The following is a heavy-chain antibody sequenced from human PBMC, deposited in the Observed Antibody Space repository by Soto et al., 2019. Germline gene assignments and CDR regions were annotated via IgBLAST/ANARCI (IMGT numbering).Heavy chain of an antibody. CDR2: IYYSGST. CDR1: GGSISNGGYY. J-gene: IGHJ6*02. D-gene: IGHD1-20*01. CDR3: ARHISYYYYGMDV. V-gene: IGHV4-31*03. Sequence: SETLSLTCTVSGGSISNGGYYWSWIRQHPGKGLEWIGYIYYSGSTYYNPSLKSRVTISVDTSKNQFSLKLSSVTAADTAVYYCARHISYYYYGMDVWGQGTTVTVSS.